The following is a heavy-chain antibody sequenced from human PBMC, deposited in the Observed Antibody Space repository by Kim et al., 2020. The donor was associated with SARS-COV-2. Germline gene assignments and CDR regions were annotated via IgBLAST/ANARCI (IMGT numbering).Heavy chain of an antibody. CDR1: GYIFTNYY. CDR2: INPSGGTT. Sequence: ASVKVSCKISGYIFTNYYMHWVRQAPGQGLECIGIINPSGGTTTYAQKFQGRVTMTRDTSTSTFYMDLSRLRSEDTAVYFCARAGGQVPSRYGVYYYYGMDVWGQGTTVTVSS. D-gene: IGHD2-8*01. V-gene: IGHV1-46*01. J-gene: IGHJ6*02. CDR3: ARAGGQVPSRYGVYYYYGMDV.